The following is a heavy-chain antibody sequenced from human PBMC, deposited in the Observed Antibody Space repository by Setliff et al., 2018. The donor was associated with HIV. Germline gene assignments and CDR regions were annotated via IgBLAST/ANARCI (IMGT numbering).Heavy chain of an antibody. CDR1: GFTFDDYT. CDR3: ATARPRHLVSTNPPYYFDY. J-gene: IGHJ4*02. V-gene: IGHV3-43*01. D-gene: IGHD2-8*02. CDR2: ISWDGGST. Sequence: GGSLRLSCAASGFTFDDYTMHWVRQAPGKGLEWVSLISWDGGSTYYADSVKGRFTISRDNSKNTLFLRMNSLRADDTAVYYCATARPRHLVSTNPPYYFDYWGQGTLVTVSS.